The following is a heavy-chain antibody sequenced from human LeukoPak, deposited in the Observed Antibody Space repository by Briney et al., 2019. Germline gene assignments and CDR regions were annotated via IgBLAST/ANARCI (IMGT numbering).Heavy chain of an antibody. CDR2: ISSGSSFV. J-gene: IGHJ3*02. V-gene: IGHV3-21*01. CDR1: GFTFSSYS. D-gene: IGHD3-9*01. Sequence: KSGGSLRLSCAASGFTFSSYSMNWVRQAPGRGLEWVSSISSGSSFVYYADSVKGRFTISRDNGKNSLYLQMSSLRAEDTAVYYCARDSGFFGGAFDIWGQGTMVTVSS. CDR3: ARDSGFFGGAFDI.